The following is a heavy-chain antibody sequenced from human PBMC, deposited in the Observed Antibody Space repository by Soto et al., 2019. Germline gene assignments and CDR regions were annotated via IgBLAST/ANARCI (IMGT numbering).Heavy chain of an antibody. CDR1: GYSFTSFW. CDR2: IYPGDSAT. D-gene: IGHD3-22*01. V-gene: IGHV5-51*01. Sequence: GESLKISCKGSGYSFTSFWIAWVRQMPGKGLEWMGIIYPGDSATTYSPPFQGQVTISADKSIRTAYLQWSGLKASDTAMYYCARMDSSDLGIDYWGQGTLVTVYS. CDR3: ARMDSSDLGIDY. J-gene: IGHJ4*02.